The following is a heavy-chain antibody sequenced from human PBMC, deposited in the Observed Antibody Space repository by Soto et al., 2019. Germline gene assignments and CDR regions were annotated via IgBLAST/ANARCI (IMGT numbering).Heavy chain of an antibody. Sequence: PSETLSLTCSVFGGCMSPYYWSWIRQSPGKGLEWIANIYYRGNTNYNPSLESRVTISIDTSKNQFSLKLNSLTAADTAVYYCARHSKKTGDFDYYYGMDVWGQGTTVTVSS. V-gene: IGHV4-59*08. D-gene: IGHD7-27*01. CDR3: ARHSKKTGDFDYYYGMDV. J-gene: IGHJ6*02. CDR2: IYYRGNT. CDR1: GGCMSPYY.